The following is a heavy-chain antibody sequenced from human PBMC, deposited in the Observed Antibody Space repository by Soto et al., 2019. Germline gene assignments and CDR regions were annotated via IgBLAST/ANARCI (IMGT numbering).Heavy chain of an antibody. CDR2: ISGSGGST. CDR1: GVTFSNYA. CDR3: RQSSSSRPDYSYRMDV. J-gene: IGHJ6*02. D-gene: IGHD6-6*01. V-gene: IGHV3-23*01. Sequence: EVQLLESGGGLVQPGGSLRLSCADSGVTFSNYAMSWVRQAPGKGLEWVSAISGSGGSTHYADSVKGRFTISRDNSKNTLFLQMNSLRAEDTAVYYCRQSSSSRPDYSYRMDVWGQGTTVPVSS.